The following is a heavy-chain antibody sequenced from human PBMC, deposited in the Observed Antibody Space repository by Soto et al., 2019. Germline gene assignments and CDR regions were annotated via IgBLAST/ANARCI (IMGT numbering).Heavy chain of an antibody. V-gene: IGHV4-59*01. CDR3: ARSSWEHLLGST. Sequence: SETLSLTCSVSGGSSSGYYWSWIRHSPGKGLEFIGQIHYSGSTSYNPSLESRVIMSIDTSKNQFSLKLTSVTAADTAVYYCARSSWEHLLGSTWGQGTLVTVSS. D-gene: IGHD1-26*01. CDR1: GGSSSGYY. J-gene: IGHJ5*02. CDR2: IHYSGST.